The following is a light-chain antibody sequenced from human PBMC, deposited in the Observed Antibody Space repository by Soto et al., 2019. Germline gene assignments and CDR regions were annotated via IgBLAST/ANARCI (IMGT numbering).Light chain of an antibody. CDR1: QSVSSSY. CDR2: GAS. V-gene: IGKV3-20*01. Sequence: VLTQSPGTLSLSPGERATLSCRASQSVSSSYLAWYQQKPGQAPRLLIYGASSRATGIPDRFSGSGSGTDFTLTISRLEPEDFAVYYCQQYGSAPSTTFGQGTKVDI. J-gene: IGKJ1*01. CDR3: QQYGSAPSTT.